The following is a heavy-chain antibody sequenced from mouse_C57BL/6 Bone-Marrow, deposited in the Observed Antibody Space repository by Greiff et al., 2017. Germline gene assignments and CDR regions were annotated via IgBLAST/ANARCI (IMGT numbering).Heavy chain of an antibody. CDR3: GRRGFVDPFAY. D-gene: IGHD3-1*01. CDR1: GYTFTSYW. J-gene: IGHJ3*01. CDR2: IHPNSGST. Sequence: QVQLQQPGAELVKPGASVKLSCTASGYTFTSYWMHWVKQRPGQGLEWIGMIHPNSGSTNYNEKFKSKATLTVDKSSSTAYMQLSSLTSEDSAVYYCGRRGFVDPFAYGGQGTRVTVSA. V-gene: IGHV1-64*01.